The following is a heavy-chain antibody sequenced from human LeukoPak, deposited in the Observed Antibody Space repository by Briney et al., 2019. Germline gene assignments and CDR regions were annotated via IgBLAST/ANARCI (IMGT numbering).Heavy chain of an antibody. J-gene: IGHJ6*02. Sequence: GGSLRLSCAASGFTFRNSMISWVRQPPGKGLEWVTAISGSDGSTYYADSVKGRFSISRDNSKNMVYLQMNSLRAEDTAIYYCAKGLLRGLDVWGQGTTVTVSS. CDR1: GFTFRNSM. V-gene: IGHV3-23*01. CDR3: AKGLLRGLDV. D-gene: IGHD4-17*01. CDR2: ISGSDGST.